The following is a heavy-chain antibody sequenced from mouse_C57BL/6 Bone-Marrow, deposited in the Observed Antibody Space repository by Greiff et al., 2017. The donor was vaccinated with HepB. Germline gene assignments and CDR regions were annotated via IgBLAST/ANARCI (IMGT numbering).Heavy chain of an antibody. J-gene: IGHJ3*01. CDR3: AREELERVLFAY. CDR2: IDPSDSYT. CDR1: GYTFTSYW. V-gene: IGHV1-59*01. Sequence: VQLQQSGAELVRPGTSVKLSCKASGYTFTSYWMHWVKQRPGQGLEWIGVIDPSDSYTNYNQKFKGKVTLTVDTSSSTAYMQLRSLTSEDAAVYYCAREELERVLFAYWGQGTLVTVSA.